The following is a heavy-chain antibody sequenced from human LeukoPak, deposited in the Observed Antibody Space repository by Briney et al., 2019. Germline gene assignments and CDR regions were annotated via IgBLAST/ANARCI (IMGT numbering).Heavy chain of an antibody. CDR1: GFTFSSYA. V-gene: IGHV3-23*01. Sequence: GGSLRLSCAASGFTFSSYAMSWVRQAPGKGLEWVSAISGSGGSTYYADSVKGRFTTSRDNSKNTLYLQMNSLRAEDTAVYYCAKDVIYDFWSGYYNWFDPWGQGTLVTVSS. D-gene: IGHD3-3*01. CDR3: AKDVIYDFWSGYYNWFDP. CDR2: ISGSGGST. J-gene: IGHJ5*02.